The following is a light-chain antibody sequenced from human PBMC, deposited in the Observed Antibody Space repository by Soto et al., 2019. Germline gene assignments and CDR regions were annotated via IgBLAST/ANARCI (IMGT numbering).Light chain of an antibody. CDR2: GAS. CDR3: QEYKYSKK. J-gene: IGKJ1*01. V-gene: IGKV3-15*01. CDR1: QSVSSK. Sequence: EIVMTQSPATLSVSPGERATLSCRASQSVSSKLAWYQQKPGQAPRLLIYGASTRATGIPARFSGSGSETEFTLTISSLQSEDFVVYYCQEYKYSKKFGQGTKVEIK.